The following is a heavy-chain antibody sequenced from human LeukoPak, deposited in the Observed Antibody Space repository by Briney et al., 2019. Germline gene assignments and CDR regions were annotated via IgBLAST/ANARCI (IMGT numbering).Heavy chain of an antibody. D-gene: IGHD6-13*01. Sequence: SETLSLACAVYGGSFSGYCWSWIRQPPGKGLEWIGEINHSGSTNYNPSLKSRVTISVDTSKNQFSLKLSSVTAADTAVYYCARRGYSSSWYRDYWGQGTLVTVSS. CDR1: GGSFSGYC. V-gene: IGHV4-34*01. J-gene: IGHJ4*02. CDR3: ARRGYSSSWYRDY. CDR2: INHSGST.